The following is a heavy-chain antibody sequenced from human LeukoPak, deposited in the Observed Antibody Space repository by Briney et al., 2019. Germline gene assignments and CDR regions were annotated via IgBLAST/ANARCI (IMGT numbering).Heavy chain of an antibody. CDR2: IYWDDDK. D-gene: IGHD3-10*01. CDR3: AHRKLSGHHYKWEFDS. Sequence: SGPTLVKPTQTLTLTCTFSGFSLTSNGVGVGWIRQPPGKALEWLALIYWDDDKRYSPSLKIRLTITKDTSKNQVVLTLTSMDPVDTATYFCAHRKLSGHHYKWEFDSWGQGTLVTVSS. V-gene: IGHV2-5*02. CDR1: GFSLTSNGVG. J-gene: IGHJ4*02.